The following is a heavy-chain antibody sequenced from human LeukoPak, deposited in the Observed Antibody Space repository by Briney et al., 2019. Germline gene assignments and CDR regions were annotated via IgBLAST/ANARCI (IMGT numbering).Heavy chain of an antibody. CDR3: ARIPKGSDSSRAGWFDP. Sequence: GESLKISCKGSGYSFTSYWIGWVRQMPGKGLEWMGIIYPGDSDTRYSPSFQGQVTISADKSISTAYLQWSSLKASDTAMYYCARIPKGSDSSRAGWFDPWGQGTLVTVSS. CDR2: IYPGDSDT. CDR1: GYSFTSYW. V-gene: IGHV5-51*01. J-gene: IGHJ5*02. D-gene: IGHD3-22*01.